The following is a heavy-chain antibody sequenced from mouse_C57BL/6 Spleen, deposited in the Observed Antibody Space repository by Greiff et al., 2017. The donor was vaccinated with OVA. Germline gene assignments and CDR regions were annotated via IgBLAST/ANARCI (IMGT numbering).Heavy chain of an antibody. Sequence: VQLQQPGAELVRPGSSVKLSCKASGYTFTSYWMHWVKQRPIQGLEWIGNIDPSDSETHYNQKFKDKATLTVDKSSSTAYMQLSSLTSEDSAVYYCARYGDSSGYSAWFAYWGQGTLVTVSA. CDR1: GYTFTSYW. CDR2: IDPSDSET. V-gene: IGHV1-52*01. J-gene: IGHJ3*01. D-gene: IGHD3-2*02. CDR3: ARYGDSSGYSAWFAY.